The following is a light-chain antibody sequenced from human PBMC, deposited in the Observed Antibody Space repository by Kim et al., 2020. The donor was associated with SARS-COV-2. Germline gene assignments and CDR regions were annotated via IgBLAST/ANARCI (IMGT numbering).Light chain of an antibody. Sequence: GSPGDRAPLSCRASQSVSSNVAWYQQKPVQAPRLLIYGASTRATGIPARFSGSGSGTEFTLTISSLQSEDFAVYYCQQYNNWPWTFGQGTKVDIK. CDR2: GAS. CDR3: QQYNNWPWT. V-gene: IGKV3-15*01. J-gene: IGKJ1*01. CDR1: QSVSSN.